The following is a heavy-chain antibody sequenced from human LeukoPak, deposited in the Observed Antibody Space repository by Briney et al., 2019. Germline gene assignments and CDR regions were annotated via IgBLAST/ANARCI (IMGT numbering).Heavy chain of an antibody. CDR2: IYYSGST. V-gene: IGHV4-31*03. CDR3: ARGIFGGYIHFDY. D-gene: IGHD5-12*01. J-gene: IGHJ4*02. Sequence: TSETLSLTCTVSGGSISSGGYSWSWIRQHPGKGLEWIGYIYYSGSTYYNPSLKSRVTISVDTSKNQFSLKLSSVTAADTAVYYCARGIFGGYIHFDYWGQGTLVTVSS. CDR1: GGSISSGGYS.